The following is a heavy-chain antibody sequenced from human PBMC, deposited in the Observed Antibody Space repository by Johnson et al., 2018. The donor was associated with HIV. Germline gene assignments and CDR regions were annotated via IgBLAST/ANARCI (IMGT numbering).Heavy chain of an antibody. Sequence: VQLVESGGGLVQPGGSLRLSCAASGSTFSNYWMHWVRQAPGKGLVWVSRIKGDGSTIFYADFVKGRFTISRDNAKNSLYLQMNSLRAEDEAVYYCAKHRVAAAGYDAFDIWGQGTMVTISS. CDR3: AKHRVAAAGYDAFDI. J-gene: IGHJ3*02. D-gene: IGHD6-13*01. V-gene: IGHV3-74*01. CDR2: IKGDGSTI. CDR1: GSTFSNYW.